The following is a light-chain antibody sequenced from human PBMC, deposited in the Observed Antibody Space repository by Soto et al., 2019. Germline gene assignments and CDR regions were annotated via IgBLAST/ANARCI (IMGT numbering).Light chain of an antibody. CDR2: AAS. Sequence: DIPMTHSPSSRPAPVEDRSGISYRRSHISNTYLNWYQQKPGKAPKLLIYAASSLDSGVPSRFSGSGSGTDFTLTISSLQPDDFAIYSCQQSYSSPITFGRGTRLEIK. CDR1: HISNTY. V-gene: IGKV1-39*01. CDR3: QQSYSSPIT. J-gene: IGKJ5*01.